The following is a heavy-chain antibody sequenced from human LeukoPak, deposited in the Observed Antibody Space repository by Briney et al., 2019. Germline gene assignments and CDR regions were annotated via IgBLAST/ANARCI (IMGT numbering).Heavy chain of an antibody. J-gene: IGHJ2*01. V-gene: IGHV4-39*01. CDR2: IYYSGST. CDR3: ARHWWIQLRSWYFDF. D-gene: IGHD5-18*01. Sequence: SETLSLTCTVSGGSISSGGYYWGWIRQPPGKGLEWIGSIYYSGSTYYNPSLKSRVTISVDTSKNQFSLKLSSVTAADTAVYYCARHWWIQLRSWYFDFWGRGTLVTVSS. CDR1: GGSISSGGYY.